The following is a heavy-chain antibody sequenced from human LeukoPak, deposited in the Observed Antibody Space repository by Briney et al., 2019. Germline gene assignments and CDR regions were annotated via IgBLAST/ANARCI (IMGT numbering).Heavy chain of an antibody. CDR2: ITGSGGNT. CDR3: AKAASSSWPSYYYGMDV. Sequence: GGSLRLSCAASGFIFSSYSMSWVRQAPGKGLEWVPVITGSGGNTYYADSVKGRFTISKDNSKSTVYLQMSSLRVDDTAVYYCAKAASSSWPSYYYGMDVWGQGTTVTVSS. V-gene: IGHV3-23*01. J-gene: IGHJ6*02. D-gene: IGHD6-13*01. CDR1: GFIFSSYS.